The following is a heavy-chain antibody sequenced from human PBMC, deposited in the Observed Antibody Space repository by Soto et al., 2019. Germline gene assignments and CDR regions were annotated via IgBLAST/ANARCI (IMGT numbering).Heavy chain of an antibody. J-gene: IGHJ6*02. D-gene: IGHD6-13*01. CDR3: ARGKPGIAAAGTPYCYYYGMDV. V-gene: IGHV3-30-3*01. CDR1: GFTFSSYA. Sequence: QVQLVESGGGVVQPGRSLRLSCAASGFTFSSYAMHWVRQAPGKGLEWVAVISYDGSNKYYADSVKGRFTISRDNSKNTLYLQMNSLRAEDTAVYYCARGKPGIAAAGTPYCYYYGMDVWGQGTTVTVSS. CDR2: ISYDGSNK.